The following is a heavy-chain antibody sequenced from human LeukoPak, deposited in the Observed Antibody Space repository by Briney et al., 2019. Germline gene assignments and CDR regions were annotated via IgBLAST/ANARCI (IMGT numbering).Heavy chain of an antibody. CDR3: ARDSGLY. D-gene: IGHD3-10*01. J-gene: IGHJ4*02. V-gene: IGHV4-39*07. CDR2: IYYSGST. Sequence: SETLSLTCTVSVGSICIRSDYWGWVRQPPGKGLEWIGRIYYSGSTYYTQSLKSRVTISVDTCKKQFCLKLSSVTAADTAVYYCARDSGLYWGQGTLVTVSS. CDR1: VGSICIRSDY.